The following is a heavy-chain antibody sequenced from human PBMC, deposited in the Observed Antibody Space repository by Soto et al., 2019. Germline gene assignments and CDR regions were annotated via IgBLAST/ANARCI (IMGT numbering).Heavy chain of an antibody. CDR1: GYSFTNYK. CDR3: ASGAYNWNDYTY. Sequence: QVQLVQSGAEVKKPGASVKVSCKASGYSFTNYKVTWVRQATGQGLEWMGWMSPRRGNTAYAQKFQGRVAMTRNTSISTAYLELSSLTSEDTAVYYCASGAYNWNDYTYWGQGTLVSVSS. CDR2: MSPRRGNT. J-gene: IGHJ4*02. D-gene: IGHD1-20*01. V-gene: IGHV1-8*01.